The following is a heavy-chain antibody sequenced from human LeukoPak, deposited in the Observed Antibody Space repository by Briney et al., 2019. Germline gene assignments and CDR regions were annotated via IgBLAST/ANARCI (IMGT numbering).Heavy chain of an antibody. CDR1: GYTFTSYG. Sequence: SCKASGYTFTSYGMYWVRQAPGKGLEWVTFIRYDGGNTYYADSVKGRFTISRDNAKNSLYLQMNSLRAEDTAVYYCARDRDYYDSSGLNWGQGTLVTVSS. D-gene: IGHD3-22*01. V-gene: IGHV3-30*02. J-gene: IGHJ4*02. CDR3: ARDRDYYDSSGLN. CDR2: IRYDGGNT.